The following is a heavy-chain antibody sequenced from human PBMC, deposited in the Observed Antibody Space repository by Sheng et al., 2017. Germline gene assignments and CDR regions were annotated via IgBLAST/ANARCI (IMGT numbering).Heavy chain of an antibody. V-gene: IGHV3-9*01. J-gene: IGHJ3*01. CDR3: ARPFCSGGGCFQRFDGFHL. CDR2: IRRETGSI. CDR1: GFSFKDYA. D-gene: IGHD2-15*01. Sequence: EVQVVESGGGLVQPGRSLRLSCVTSGFSFKDYAMHWVRQPPGKGLEWVSGIRRETGSIGYADSVKGRFTISRDNAENSLYLQMTSLTAEDTALYYCARPFCSGGGCFQRFDGFHLWGQGTMVTVSS.